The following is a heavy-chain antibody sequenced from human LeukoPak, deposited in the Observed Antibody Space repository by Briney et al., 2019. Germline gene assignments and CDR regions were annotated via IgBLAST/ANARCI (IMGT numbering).Heavy chain of an antibody. CDR3: TTDRPLYYYDG. CDR1: GFTVSSNY. V-gene: IGHV3-53*01. J-gene: IGHJ4*02. CDR2: IYSGGST. Sequence: GGSLRLSCAASGFTVSSNYMSWVRQAPGKGLEWVSVIYSGGSTYYADSVKGRFTISRDNSKNTLYLQMNSLKTEDTAVYYCTTDRPLYYYDGRGQGTLVTVSS. D-gene: IGHD3-22*01.